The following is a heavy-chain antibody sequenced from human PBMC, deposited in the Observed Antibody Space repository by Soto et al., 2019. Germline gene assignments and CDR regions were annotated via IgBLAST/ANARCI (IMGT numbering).Heavy chain of an antibody. Sequence: PGGSLRLSCAASGITFSSYAMHWVRQAPGKGLEYVSGLSSNGGSTYYANSVKGRFTISRDNSRNTLYLQMGSLRAEDMAVYYCARGRSGFYYFDYWGQGSLVTVSS. CDR3: ARGRSGFYYFDY. CDR1: GITFSSYA. D-gene: IGHD3-10*01. J-gene: IGHJ4*02. CDR2: LSSNGGST. V-gene: IGHV3-64*01.